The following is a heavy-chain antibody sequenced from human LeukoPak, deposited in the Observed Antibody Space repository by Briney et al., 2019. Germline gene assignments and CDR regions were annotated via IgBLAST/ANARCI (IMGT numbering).Heavy chain of an antibody. CDR2: IYHSGST. CDR3: ARVGSGDFFYFNY. J-gene: IGHJ4*02. Sequence: SETLSLTCTVSGYSISSGYYWGWIRQPPGKGLEWIGSIYHSGSTYYNPSLKSRVTISVDTSKNQFSLKLSSVTAADTAVYYCARVGSGDFFYFNYWGQGTLVTVSS. D-gene: IGHD4-17*01. CDR1: GYSISSGYY. V-gene: IGHV4-38-2*02.